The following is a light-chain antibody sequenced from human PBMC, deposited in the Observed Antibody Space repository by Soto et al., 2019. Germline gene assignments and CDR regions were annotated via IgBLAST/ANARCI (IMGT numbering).Light chain of an antibody. Sequence: EIVMTHSPATLSVSPGGRATRSFRASQSVSSNLAWYQQKPGQAPRLLIYGASTRATGIPARFSGSGSGTEFTLTISRLQSEDFAVYYCQQYNNWPPTWTCGQGTKGAIK. CDR3: QQYNNWPPTWT. CDR2: GAS. V-gene: IGKV3-15*01. J-gene: IGKJ1*01. CDR1: QSVSSN.